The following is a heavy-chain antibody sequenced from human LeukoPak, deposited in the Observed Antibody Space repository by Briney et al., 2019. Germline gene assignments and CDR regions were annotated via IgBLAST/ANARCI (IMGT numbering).Heavy chain of an antibody. CDR3: TRDLMDYDVSTGLHHYYMDV. Sequence: GGSLRLSCKASGFIFSLYWMHWVRQDPRKGLVWVSRINGDGRNINYADSVRGRFTISRDNAKNTLYLQMNTLRVEDTAVYYCTRDLMDYDVSTGLHHYYMDVWGQGTTVTVSS. J-gene: IGHJ6*02. D-gene: IGHD3-9*01. CDR1: GFIFSLYW. V-gene: IGHV3-74*01. CDR2: INGDGRNI.